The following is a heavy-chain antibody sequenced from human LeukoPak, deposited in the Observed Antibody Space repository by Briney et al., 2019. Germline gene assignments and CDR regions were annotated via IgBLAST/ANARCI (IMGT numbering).Heavy chain of an antibody. Sequence: ASETLSLTCTVSGGSISSYYWSWIRQPPGKGLEWIGYIYYSGSTNYNPSLKSRVTISVDTSKNQFSLKLNSVTAADTAVYYCARSYGVGATVYWGQGTLVTVSS. CDR2: IYYSGST. CDR1: GGSISSYY. V-gene: IGHV4-59*08. D-gene: IGHD1-26*01. J-gene: IGHJ4*02. CDR3: ARSYGVGATVY.